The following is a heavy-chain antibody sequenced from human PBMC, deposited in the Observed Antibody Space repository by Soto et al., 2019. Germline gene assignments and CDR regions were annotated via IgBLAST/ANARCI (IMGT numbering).Heavy chain of an antibody. Sequence: QVQLVESGGGVVQPGRSLRLSCAASGFTFSSYAMHWVRQAPGKGLEWVAIISYDGSNKYYADSVKGRFTISRDNSKNPLYLQRNSLRAEDTAVYYCARGARGAVAGTIDYWGQGTLVTVSS. CDR2: ISYDGSNK. CDR1: GFTFSSYA. J-gene: IGHJ4*02. V-gene: IGHV3-30-3*01. D-gene: IGHD6-19*01. CDR3: ARGARGAVAGTIDY.